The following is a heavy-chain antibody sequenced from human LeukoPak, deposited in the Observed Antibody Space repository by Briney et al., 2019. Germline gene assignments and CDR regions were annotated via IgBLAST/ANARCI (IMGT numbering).Heavy chain of an antibody. Sequence: GGSLRLSCAASGFTFITYTMNWVRQAPGKGLEWVSSISSRSTYIYYADSVKVRLTISRDNAKNSLYLQMNSLRAEDTAVYYCAREESGSSGWYDYWGQGTLVTVSS. CDR1: GFTFITYT. J-gene: IGHJ4*02. D-gene: IGHD6-19*01. CDR3: AREESGSSGWYDY. V-gene: IGHV3-21*01. CDR2: ISSRSTYI.